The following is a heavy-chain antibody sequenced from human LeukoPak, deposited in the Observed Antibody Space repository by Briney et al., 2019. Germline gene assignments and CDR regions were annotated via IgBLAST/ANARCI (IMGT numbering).Heavy chain of an antibody. CDR1: GGSISSSNYY. J-gene: IGHJ4*02. Sequence: PSETLSLTCSVSGGSISSSNYYWSWLRQPAGKGLEWIGRIYTSESTNYNPSLKSRATLSLDTSRNQFSLTLRSVTAADTAVYYCGRVTDWNDLDYWGQGTLVTVSS. D-gene: IGHD1-1*01. CDR2: IYTSEST. CDR3: GRVTDWNDLDY. V-gene: IGHV4-61*02.